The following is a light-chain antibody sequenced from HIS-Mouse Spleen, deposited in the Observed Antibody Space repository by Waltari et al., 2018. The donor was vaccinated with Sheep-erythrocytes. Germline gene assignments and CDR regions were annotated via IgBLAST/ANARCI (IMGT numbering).Light chain of an antibody. CDR1: SSDVGGYTY. CDR2: DVS. J-gene: IGLJ1*01. V-gene: IGLV2-11*01. CDR3: CSYAGSYNHV. Sequence: QSALTQPRSVSGSPGQSVTISCTGTSSDVGGYTYFSWYQQHPGKAPKPMIYDVSKRPSGVPDRFSGSKSGNTASLTISGLQAEDEADYYCCSYAGSYNHVFATGTKVTVL.